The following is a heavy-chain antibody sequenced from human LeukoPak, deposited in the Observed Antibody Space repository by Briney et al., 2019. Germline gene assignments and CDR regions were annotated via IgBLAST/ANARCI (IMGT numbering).Heavy chain of an antibody. J-gene: IGHJ5*02. V-gene: IGHV4-4*09. D-gene: IGHD1-26*01. Sequence: SETLSLTCTVSGGSATTYSWTWVRQPPGKGLEWIGFLFSSGRTSYNPSFRSRVTISVDTSKNQLSLKLTSMTAADTAVYYCARRIASETYYWLDPWGRGTLVTVSS. CDR3: ARRIASETYYWLDP. CDR1: GGSATTYS. CDR2: LFSSGRT.